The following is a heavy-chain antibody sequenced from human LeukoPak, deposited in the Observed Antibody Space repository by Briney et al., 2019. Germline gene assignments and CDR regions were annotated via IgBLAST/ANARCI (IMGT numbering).Heavy chain of an antibody. V-gene: IGHV1-24*01. J-gene: IGHJ4*02. CDR2: FDPEDGET. D-gene: IGHD2-8*01. CDR1: GYTLTELS. CDR3: AQYCTNGVCRYYFDY. Sequence: ASVKVSCKVSGYTLTELSMHWVRQAPGKGREWMGGFDPEDGETIYAQKFQGRVTMTEDTSTDTAYMELSSLRSEDTAVYYCAQYCTNGVCRYYFDYWGQGTLVTVSS.